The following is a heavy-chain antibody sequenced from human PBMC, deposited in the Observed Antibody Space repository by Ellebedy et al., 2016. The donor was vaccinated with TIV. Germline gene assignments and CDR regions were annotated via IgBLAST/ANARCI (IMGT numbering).Heavy chain of an antibody. CDR2: ISYDGSNK. J-gene: IGHJ4*02. CDR3: AKIGLDYSNYGSHYFDY. D-gene: IGHD4-11*01. CDR1: GFTFSSYG. Sequence: GGSLRLXXAASGFTFSSYGMHWVRQAPGKGLEWVAVISYDGSNKYYADSVKGRFTISRDNSKNTLYLQMNSLRAEDTAVYYCAKIGLDYSNYGSHYFDYWGQGTLVTVSS. V-gene: IGHV3-30*18.